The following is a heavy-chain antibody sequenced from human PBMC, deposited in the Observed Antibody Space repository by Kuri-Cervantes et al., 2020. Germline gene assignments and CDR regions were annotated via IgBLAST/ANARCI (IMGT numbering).Heavy chain of an antibody. D-gene: IGHD6-19*01. J-gene: IGHJ4*02. CDR1: GFTFDTYA. CDR3: ARGSGWLPDY. CDR2: ISASGFNT. Sequence: GGSLRLSCAASGFTFDTYAMTWVRQAPGKGLEWVSAISASGFNTNYADSVKGRFTISRDNAKNSLYLQMNSLRAEDTAVFYCARGSGWLPDYWGQGTLVTVSS. V-gene: IGHV3-23*01.